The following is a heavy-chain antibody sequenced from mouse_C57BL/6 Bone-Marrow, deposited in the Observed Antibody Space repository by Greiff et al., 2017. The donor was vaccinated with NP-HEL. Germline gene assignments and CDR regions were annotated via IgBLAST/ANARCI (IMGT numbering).Heavy chain of an antibody. Sequence: QVKLQQPGAELVMPGASVKLSCKASGYTFTSYWMHWVKQRPGQGLEWIGEIDTSDSYTNYNQKFKGKSTLTVDKSSSTAYMQLSSLTSEDSAVYYCAREGYYEAMDYWGQGTSVTVSS. CDR1: GYTFTSYW. CDR2: IDTSDSYT. D-gene: IGHD2-3*01. CDR3: AREGYYEAMDY. J-gene: IGHJ4*01. V-gene: IGHV1-69*01.